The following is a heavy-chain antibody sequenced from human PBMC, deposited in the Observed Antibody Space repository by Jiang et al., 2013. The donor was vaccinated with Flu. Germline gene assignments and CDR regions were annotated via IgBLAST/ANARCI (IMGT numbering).Heavy chain of an antibody. D-gene: IGHD6-19*01. CDR1: GGTFSSYA. Sequence: QLLESGAEVKKPGSSVKVSCKASGGTFSSYAISWVRQAPGQGLEWMGGIIPIFGTANYAQKFQGRVTITADKSTSTAYMELSSLRSEDTAVYYCASLTTVAGTKGDVVGYWGQGTLVTVSS. V-gene: IGHV1-69*06. J-gene: IGHJ4*02. CDR2: IIPIFGTA. CDR3: ASLTTVAGTKGDVVGY.